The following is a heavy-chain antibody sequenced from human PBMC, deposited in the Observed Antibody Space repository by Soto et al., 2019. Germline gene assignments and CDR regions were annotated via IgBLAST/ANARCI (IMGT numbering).Heavy chain of an antibody. V-gene: IGHV4-61*01. J-gene: IGHJ5*02. D-gene: IGHD6-13*01. CDR2: IYYSGST. CDR3: ARGSYGSSWYVQSNWFDP. CDR1: GGSVSIGSYY. Sequence: ETLCLTCAVSGGSVSIGSYYLSLIRQPPGKGLEWIGYIYYSGSTNYNPSLKSRVTISVDTSKNQFSLKLGSVTAADTAVYYCARGSYGSSWYVQSNWFDPRGQGTLVTVSS.